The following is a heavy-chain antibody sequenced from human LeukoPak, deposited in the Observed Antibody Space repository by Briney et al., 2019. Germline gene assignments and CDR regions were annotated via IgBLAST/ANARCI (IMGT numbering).Heavy chain of an antibody. J-gene: IGHJ4*02. Sequence: SETLSLTCTVSGGSISRYYWSWSRQPPGKGLKWIGYIYYSGGTKYNPSLKSRVTISVDASKTQFSLKLNSVTAADTAVYYCARGSRELYYFDYWGQGTLVTVSS. CDR3: ARGSRELYYFDY. CDR1: GGSISRYY. D-gene: IGHD1-7*01. V-gene: IGHV4-59*01. CDR2: IYYSGGT.